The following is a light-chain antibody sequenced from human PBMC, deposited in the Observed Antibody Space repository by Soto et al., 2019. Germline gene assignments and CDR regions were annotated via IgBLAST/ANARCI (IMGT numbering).Light chain of an antibody. V-gene: IGKV3-15*01. CDR2: GTY. CDR3: WQYDNWPPMPT. J-gene: IGKJ2*01. Sequence: EIVMTQSPDTLSVSPGESATLSCRASQTGSRNVACYQQRPGQAPRLLIHGTYTRAADIPTRFSGSVSGTAFTRTINSLQPEDFVVYYCWQYDNWPPMPTLGQGTKLE. CDR1: QTGSRN.